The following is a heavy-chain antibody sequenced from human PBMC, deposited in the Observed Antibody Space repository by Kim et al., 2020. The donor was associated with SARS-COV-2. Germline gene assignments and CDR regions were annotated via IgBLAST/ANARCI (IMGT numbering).Heavy chain of an antibody. V-gene: IGHV5-51*01. CDR1: GYSFTSYW. CDR3: ARSSFIAVAGTGFDY. CDR2: IYPGDSDT. J-gene: IGHJ4*02. Sequence: GESLKISCKGSGYSFTSYWIGWVRQMPGKGLEWMGIIYPGDSDTRYSPSFQGQVTISADKSLSTAYLQWSSLKASDTAMYYCARSSFIAVAGTGFDYWGQGTLVTVSS. D-gene: IGHD6-19*01.